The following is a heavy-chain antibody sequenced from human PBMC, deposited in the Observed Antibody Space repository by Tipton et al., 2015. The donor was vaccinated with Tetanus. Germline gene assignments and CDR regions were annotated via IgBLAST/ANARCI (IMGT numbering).Heavy chain of an antibody. V-gene: IGHV4-39*01. D-gene: IGHD5-18*01. CDR1: GGSISSSSYY. CDR2: IYYNGST. Sequence: TLSLTCTVSGGSISSSSYYWGWIRQPPGKGLEWIGSIYYNGSTYYNPSLKSRVTISVDTSKNQFSLKLSSVTAADTAVYYCARGYSYGGGWFDPWGQGTLVTVSS. CDR3: ARGYSYGGGWFDP. J-gene: IGHJ5*02.